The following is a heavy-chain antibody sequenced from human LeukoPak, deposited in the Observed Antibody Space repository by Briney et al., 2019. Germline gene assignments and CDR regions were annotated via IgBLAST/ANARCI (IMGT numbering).Heavy chain of an antibody. Sequence: SETLSLTCTVSGGSISSYYWSWIRQPPGKGLEYVVYIFYTGSTNYNPSLTNRATISVDTSKNQFSLKLTSVTAADTDVYYCASTPRGSYYYFDYWGRGTLVTVSS. CDR1: GGSISSYY. V-gene: IGHV4-59*01. J-gene: IGHJ4*02. CDR2: IFYTGST. D-gene: IGHD1-26*01. CDR3: ASTPRGSYYYFDY.